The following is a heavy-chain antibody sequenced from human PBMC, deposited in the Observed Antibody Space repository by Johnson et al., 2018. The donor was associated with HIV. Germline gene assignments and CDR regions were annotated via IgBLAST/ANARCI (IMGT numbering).Heavy chain of an antibody. J-gene: IGHJ3*02. D-gene: IGHD6-13*01. Sequence: EVQLVESGGGVVQPGGSLRLSCAASGFTFSSYWMSWVRQAPGKGLEWVANIKQDGSEKYYVDSVKGRFTISRDNAKNSLYLQMNSLRAEDTAVYYGAITLLAAAGLGAFDIWGQGKMGTVSS. CDR2: IKQDGSEK. CDR1: GFTFSSYW. V-gene: IGHV3-7*03. CDR3: AITLLAAAGLGAFDI.